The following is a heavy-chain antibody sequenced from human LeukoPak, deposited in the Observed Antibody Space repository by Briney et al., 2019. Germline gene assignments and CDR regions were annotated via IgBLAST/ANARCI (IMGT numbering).Heavy chain of an antibody. V-gene: IGHV4-39*07. CDR2: IYYSGST. CDR3: AREASYCSGGSCYSRYYYGMDV. CDR1: GGSISSSSYY. Sequence: SETLSLTCTVSGGSISSSSYYWGWIRQPPGKGLEWIGSIYYSGSTNYNPSLKSRVTISVDTSKNQFSLKLSSVTAADTAVYYCAREASYCSGGSCYSRYYYGMDVWGQGTTVTVSS. D-gene: IGHD2-15*01. J-gene: IGHJ6*02.